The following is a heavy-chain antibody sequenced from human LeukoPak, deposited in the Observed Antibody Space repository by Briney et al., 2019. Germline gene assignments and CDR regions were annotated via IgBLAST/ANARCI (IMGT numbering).Heavy chain of an antibody. D-gene: IGHD2-15*01. Sequence: GASVKVSCKASGYTFTSYDINWVRQATGQGLEWMGWMNPNSGNTGYAQKFQGRVTMTRNTSISTAYMELSSLRSEDTAVYYCARGLIRRGYCSGGSCYLFWGQGTLVTASS. J-gene: IGHJ4*02. CDR2: MNPNSGNT. V-gene: IGHV1-8*01. CDR3: ARGLIRRGYCSGGSCYLF. CDR1: GYTFTSYD.